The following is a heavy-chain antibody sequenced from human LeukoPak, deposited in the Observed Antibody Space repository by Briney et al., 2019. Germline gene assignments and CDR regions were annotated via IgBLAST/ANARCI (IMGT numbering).Heavy chain of an antibody. D-gene: IGHD3-10*01. J-gene: IGHJ3*02. CDR3: FIDAMVRGGNNDDAFYI. Sequence: SETLSLTCAVSGGSISSGDYYCRWIRQPPGKGLESIGCIYYSGSTYYNPSLKSRVTISVNTSKNQLLLKPTYVKAAGRAVYYLFIDAMVRGGNNDDAFYIWGQGAMVTVSS. CDR2: IYYSGST. CDR1: GGSISSGDYY. V-gene: IGHV4-30-4*01.